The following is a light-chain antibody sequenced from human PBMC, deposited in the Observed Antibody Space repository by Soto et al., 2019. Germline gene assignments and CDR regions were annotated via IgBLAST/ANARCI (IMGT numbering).Light chain of an antibody. Sequence: ESVLTQPPATLSLSAGERPTLSCRASQSVSIHLAWYQQKPGQAPRLFIYDASNRATGIPARFSGSGSGTDFTLTISSLEPEDFAVYYCQQRSSWPWTFGQGTKVDIK. J-gene: IGKJ1*01. CDR1: QSVSIH. CDR3: QQRSSWPWT. V-gene: IGKV3-11*01. CDR2: DAS.